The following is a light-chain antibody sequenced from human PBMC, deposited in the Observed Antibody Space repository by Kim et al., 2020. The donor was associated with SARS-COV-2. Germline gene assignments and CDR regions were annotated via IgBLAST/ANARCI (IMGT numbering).Light chain of an antibody. CDR3: QTWGTGIRV. CDR1: SGHSTYA. CDR2: LNSDGSH. V-gene: IGLV4-69*01. Sequence: QPVLTQSPSASASLGASVNLTCTLSSGHSTYAIAWHQQQPEKGPRFLIKLNSDGSHNKGDGIPDRFSGSSSGAERYLTISSLQSEDEADYYCQTWGTGIRVFGGGTKLTVL. J-gene: IGLJ3*02.